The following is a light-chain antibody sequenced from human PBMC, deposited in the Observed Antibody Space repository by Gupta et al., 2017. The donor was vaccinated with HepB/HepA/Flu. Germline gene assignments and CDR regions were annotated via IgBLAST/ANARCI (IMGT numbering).Light chain of an antibody. Sequence: QSALTQPRSVSGSPGQSVTISCTGTSSDVGGYNYVSWYQTHPGKAPKLMIYDVSKRPSGVPYRFSGSKSGNTASLTISGLQAEDEADYYCCSYAGIRRVFGGGTKLTVL. CDR2: DVS. CDR3: CSYAGIRRV. V-gene: IGLV2-11*01. J-gene: IGLJ2*01. CDR1: SSDVGGYNY.